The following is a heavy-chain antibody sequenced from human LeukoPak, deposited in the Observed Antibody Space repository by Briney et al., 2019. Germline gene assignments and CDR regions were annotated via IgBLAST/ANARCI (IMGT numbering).Heavy chain of an antibody. CDR3: ARDSRYYDSSGYYYWTG. D-gene: IGHD3-22*01. CDR2: IYHSGST. J-gene: IGHJ4*02. CDR1: GYSISSGYY. Sequence: PSETLSLTRAVSGYSISSGYYWGWIRQPPGKGLEWIGSIYHSGSTYYNPSLKSRVTISVDTSKNQFSLKLSSVTAADTAVYYCARDSRYYDSSGYYYWTGWGQGTLVTVSS. V-gene: IGHV4-38-2*02.